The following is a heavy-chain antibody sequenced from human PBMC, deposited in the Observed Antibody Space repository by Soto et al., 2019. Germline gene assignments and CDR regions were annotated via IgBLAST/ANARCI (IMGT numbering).Heavy chain of an antibody. CDR3: AKGSFGFDX. J-gene: IGHJ4*02. Sequence: GGSLRLSCAASGVTFTSYAMTWVRQVPGEGMQWVSSISKSGDSTYYEDSVKVRFTTSRDNSKNTLYLQMNSLRAEDTAIYYCAKGSFGFDXWGQGTLVTVSX. CDR1: GVTFTSYA. D-gene: IGHD3-10*01. V-gene: IGHV3-23*01. CDR2: ISKSGDST.